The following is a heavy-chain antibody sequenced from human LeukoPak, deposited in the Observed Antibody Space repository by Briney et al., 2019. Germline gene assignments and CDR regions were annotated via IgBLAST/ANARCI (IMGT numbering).Heavy chain of an antibody. Sequence: VASVKVSCKASGYTFTSYDINWVRQATGQGLEWMGWMNPNSGNTGYAQKFQGRVTMTRNTSISTAYMELSSLRSEDTAVYYCARGRDGYNYWVDYWGQRTLVTVSS. V-gene: IGHV1-8*01. CDR2: MNPNSGNT. CDR3: ARGRDGYNYWVDY. D-gene: IGHD5-24*01. CDR1: GYTFTSYD. J-gene: IGHJ4*02.